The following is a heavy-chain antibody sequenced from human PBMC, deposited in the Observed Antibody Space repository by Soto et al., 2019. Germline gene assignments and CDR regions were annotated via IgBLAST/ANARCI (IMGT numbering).Heavy chain of an antibody. CDR2: IYYSGST. Sequence: SETLSLTCTVSGGSISSGDYYWSWIRQPPGKGLEWIGYIYYSGSTYYNPSLKSRVTISVDTSKNQFSLKLSSVTAADTAVYYCARDGHYDFWSGYYNGRGYFDYWGQGTLVTVSS. CDR3: ARDGHYDFWSGYYNGRGYFDY. V-gene: IGHV4-30-4*01. CDR1: GGSISSGDYY. D-gene: IGHD3-3*01. J-gene: IGHJ4*02.